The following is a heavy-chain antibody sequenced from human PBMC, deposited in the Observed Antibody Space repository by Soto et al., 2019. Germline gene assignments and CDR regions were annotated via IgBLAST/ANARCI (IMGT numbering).Heavy chain of an antibody. CDR3: ASPKMEHSSSWYGSPGMDV. V-gene: IGHV4-34*01. Sequence: SETLSLTCAVYGGSFSGYYWSWIRQPPGKGLEWIGEINHSGSTNYNPSLKSRVTISVDTSKNQFSLKLSSVTAADTAVYYCASPKMEHSSSWYGSPGMDVWGQGTTVTVSS. D-gene: IGHD6-13*01. CDR1: GGSFSGYY. CDR2: INHSGST. J-gene: IGHJ6*02.